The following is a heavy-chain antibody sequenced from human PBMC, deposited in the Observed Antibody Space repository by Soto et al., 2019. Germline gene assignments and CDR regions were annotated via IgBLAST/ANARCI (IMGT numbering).Heavy chain of an antibody. CDR3: ARGRRITMARGVTGYYYYYMDV. CDR2: MNPNSGNT. J-gene: IGHJ6*03. CDR1: GYTFTSYD. Sequence: ASVKVSCKASGYTFTSYDINWVRQATGQGLEWMGWMNPNSGNTGYAQKFQGRVTMTRNTSISTAYMELSSLRSEDTAVYYCARGRRITMARGVTGYYYYYMDVWGKGTTVTVSS. D-gene: IGHD3-10*01. V-gene: IGHV1-8*01.